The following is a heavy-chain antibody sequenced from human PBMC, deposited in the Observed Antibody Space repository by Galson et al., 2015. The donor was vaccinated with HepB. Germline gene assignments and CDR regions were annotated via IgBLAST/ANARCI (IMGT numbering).Heavy chain of an antibody. J-gene: IGHJ6*03. CDR3: ARGRRDYNYYYYMDV. D-gene: IGHD6-6*01. CDR1: GGSFSSAGYY. Sequence: TLSLTCTVSGGSFSSAGYYWNWIRQHPGKGLEWIGYILYTGNTYYNPSLKSRVSISVDTSENHFSLNLTSVTAADTAVYYCARGRRDYNYYYYMDVWGKGTTVTVSS. V-gene: IGHV4-31*03. CDR2: ILYTGNT.